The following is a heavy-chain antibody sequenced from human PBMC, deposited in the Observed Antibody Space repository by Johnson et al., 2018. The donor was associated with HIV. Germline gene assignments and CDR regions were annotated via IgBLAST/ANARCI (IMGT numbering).Heavy chain of an antibody. CDR2: INSDGSST. D-gene: IGHD5-18*01. Sequence: VQLVESGGGLVQPGGSLRLSCAASGFTFSSYWMHWVRQAPGKWLVLVSRINSDGSSTSYADSVKGRFTISRDNAKNTLYRQRNSLRAEDTAVYYCAREVDTSWLSAFDIWGQGTMVTVSS. V-gene: IGHV3-74*01. J-gene: IGHJ3*02. CDR3: AREVDTSWLSAFDI. CDR1: GFTFSSYW.